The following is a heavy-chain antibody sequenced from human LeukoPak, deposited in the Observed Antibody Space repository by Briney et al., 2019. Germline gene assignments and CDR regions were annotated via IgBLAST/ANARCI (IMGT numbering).Heavy chain of an antibody. V-gene: IGHV3-15*01. J-gene: IGHJ6*03. D-gene: IGHD4-11*01. Sequence: GGSLRLSCAASGFTFTNAWMSWVRQTPGKGLEWVGRIKSKTDGGTTDYAARVKGRFTISRDDSKNTLYLQMNSLKTEDTAVYYCTTDQASVTTRGARRFYYYYMSVWGKGTTVTVSS. CDR1: GFTFTNAW. CDR2: IKSKTDGGTT. CDR3: TTDQASVTTRGARRFYYYYMSV.